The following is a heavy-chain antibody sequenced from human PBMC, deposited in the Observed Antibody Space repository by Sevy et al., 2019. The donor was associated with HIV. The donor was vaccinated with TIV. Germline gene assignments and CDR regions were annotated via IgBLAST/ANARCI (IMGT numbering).Heavy chain of an antibody. D-gene: IGHD3-22*01. V-gene: IGHV3-23*01. CDR1: GFSFDSYG. CDR2: ISGSGTRT. J-gene: IGHJ6*03. CDR3: AKGGGGHYDPDEIGYYFYYYNMDV. Sequence: GGSLRLSCAVSGFSFDSYGMTWVRQAPGKGLEWVSGISGSGTRTYYADSVKGRFIISRDNSKNTLYLQMNSLRSEDTGIYYCAKGGGGHYDPDEIGYYFYYYNMDVWGKGTTVTVS.